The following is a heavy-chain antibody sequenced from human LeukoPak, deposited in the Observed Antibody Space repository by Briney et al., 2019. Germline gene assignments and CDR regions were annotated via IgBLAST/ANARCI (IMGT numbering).Heavy chain of an antibody. CDR3: AKTSDYDFWSGQNWFDP. D-gene: IGHD3-3*01. CDR2: ISSSGSTI. CDR1: GFTFSDYY. Sequence: GGSLRLSCAASGFTFSDYYMSWIRQAPGKGLEWVSYISSSGSTIYYADSVKGRFTISRDNSKNTLYLQMNSLRAEDTAVYYCAKTSDYDFWSGQNWFDPWGQGTLVTVSS. J-gene: IGHJ5*02. V-gene: IGHV3-11*01.